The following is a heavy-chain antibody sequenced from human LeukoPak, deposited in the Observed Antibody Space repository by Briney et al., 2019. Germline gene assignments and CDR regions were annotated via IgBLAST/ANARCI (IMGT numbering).Heavy chain of an antibody. J-gene: IGHJ4*02. Sequence: PSETLSLTCAVYGGSFSGYYWSWLRQPPGKGLEWIGEINHSGSTNYNPSLTSRVTISVDTSKNQFSLKLSSVTAADTAVYYCARGQYYVRRYYFDYWGQGTLVTVSS. CDR2: INHSGST. D-gene: IGHD3-16*01. CDR3: ARGQYYVRRYYFDY. CDR1: GGSFSGYY. V-gene: IGHV4-34*01.